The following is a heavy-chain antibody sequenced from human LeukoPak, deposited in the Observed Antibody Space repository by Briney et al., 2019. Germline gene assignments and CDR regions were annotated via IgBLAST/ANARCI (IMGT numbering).Heavy chain of an antibody. V-gene: IGHV4-34*01. J-gene: IGHJ4*02. CDR2: INHSGST. CDR3: ARVGSYGDYVAY. D-gene: IGHD4-17*01. CDR1: GGSFSGYY. Sequence: PSETLSLTCAVYGGSFSGYYWSWIRQPPGKGLEWIGEINHSGSTNYNPSLKSRVTISVDTSKNQFSLKLSSVTAADTAVYYCARVGSYGDYVAYWGQGTLVTVSS.